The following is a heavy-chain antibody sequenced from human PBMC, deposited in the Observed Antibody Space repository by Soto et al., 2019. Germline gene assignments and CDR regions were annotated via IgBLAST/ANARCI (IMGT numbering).Heavy chain of an antibody. V-gene: IGHV4-34*01. J-gene: IGHJ6*02. CDR1: GGSFSGYY. CDR3: ARDLRYYYGSGSYTPLWYYYYGMDV. D-gene: IGHD3-10*01. Sequence: PSETVSLTCAVYGGSFSGYYWSWIRQPPGKGLEWIGEINHSGSTNYNPSLKSRVTISVDTSKNQFSLKLSSVTAADTAVYYCARDLRYYYGSGSYTPLWYYYYGMDVWGQGTTVTVSS. CDR2: INHSGST.